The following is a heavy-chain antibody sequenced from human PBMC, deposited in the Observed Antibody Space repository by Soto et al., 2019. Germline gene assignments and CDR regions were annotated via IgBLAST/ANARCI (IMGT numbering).Heavy chain of an antibody. CDR1: GYTLTELS. CDR2: FDPEDGET. V-gene: IGHV1-24*01. Sequence: ASVKVSCNVSGYTLTELSMHWVRQAPGKGLEWMGGFDPEDGETIYAQKFQGRVTMTEDTSTDTAYMELSSLRSEDTAVYYCATLRLATDAFDIWGQGTMVTVSS. J-gene: IGHJ3*02. D-gene: IGHD5-12*01. CDR3: ATLRLATDAFDI.